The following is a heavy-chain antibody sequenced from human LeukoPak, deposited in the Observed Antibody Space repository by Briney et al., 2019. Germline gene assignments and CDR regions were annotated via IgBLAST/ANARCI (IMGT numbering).Heavy chain of an antibody. J-gene: IGHJ4*02. CDR2: MKTDGTRI. CDR3: ARGAVHGGSYYPD. Sequence: PGGSLRLSCAASGFRFSNSWMYWVRHGPGKGPVWVSRMKTDGTRIEYADSVKGRFTISRDNAKNTLFLQMSSLRVEDTAVYYCARGAVHGGSYYPDWGQGTRVTVSS. D-gene: IGHD3-10*01. V-gene: IGHV3-74*01. CDR1: GFRFSNSW.